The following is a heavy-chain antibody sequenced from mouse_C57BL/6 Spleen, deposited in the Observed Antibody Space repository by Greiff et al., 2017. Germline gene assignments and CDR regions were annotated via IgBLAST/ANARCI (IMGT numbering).Heavy chain of an antibody. CDR3: ARYYYDYDVGYFDV. J-gene: IGHJ1*03. D-gene: IGHD2-4*01. V-gene: IGHV1-64*01. CDR2: IHPNSGST. CDR1: GYTFTSYW. Sequence: QVQLQQPGAELVKPGASVKLSCKASGYTFTSYWMHWVKQRPGQGLEWIGMIHPNSGSTNYNEKFKSKATLTVDKSSSTAYMQLSSLTSEDSAVYYCARYYYDYDVGYFDVWGTGTTVTVSS.